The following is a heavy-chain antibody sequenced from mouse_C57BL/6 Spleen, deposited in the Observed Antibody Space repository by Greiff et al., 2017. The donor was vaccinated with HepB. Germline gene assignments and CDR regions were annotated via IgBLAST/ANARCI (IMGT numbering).Heavy chain of an antibody. J-gene: IGHJ1*03. CDR1: GYTFTSYW. V-gene: IGHV1-55*01. CDR3: ARSPFITTVDWYFDV. CDR2: IYPGSGST. D-gene: IGHD1-1*01. Sequence: QVQLQQPGAELVKPGASVKMSCKASGYTFTSYWITWVKQRPGQGLEWIGDIYPGSGSTNYNEKFKSKATLTVDTSSSTAYMQLSSLTSEDSAVYYCARSPFITTVDWYFDVWGTGTTVTVSS.